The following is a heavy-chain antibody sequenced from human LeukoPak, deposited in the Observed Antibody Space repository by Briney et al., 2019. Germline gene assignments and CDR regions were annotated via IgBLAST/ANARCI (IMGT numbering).Heavy chain of an antibody. CDR3: ARSAYNYGYVYFDH. J-gene: IGHJ4*02. D-gene: IGHD5-18*01. V-gene: IGHV1-2*02. CDR2: IDPNSDNI. CDR1: GYTFTGCF. Sequence: ASVKDSCKASGYTFTGCFIHYVRQAPGQGPELMGWIDPNSDNIRYSETFKDRVTMTRDTSTNTAYMELGWLRSDDTAVYYCARSAYNYGYVYFDHWGQGTLVIVSS.